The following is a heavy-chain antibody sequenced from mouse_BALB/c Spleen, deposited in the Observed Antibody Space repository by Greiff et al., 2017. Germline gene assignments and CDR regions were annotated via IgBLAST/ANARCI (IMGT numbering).Heavy chain of an antibody. J-gene: IGHJ3*01. V-gene: IGHV14-1*02. CDR1: GFNFNDYY. Sequence: VQLQQSGAELVRPGALVKLSCKASGFNFNDYYMHWVKQRPEQGLEWIGWIDPENGNTIYDPKFQGKASITADTSSNTAFLQLSSLTAEDTAVYCCARGYYDYDGGFAYWGQGTLVTVSA. CDR2: IDPENGNT. D-gene: IGHD2-4*01. CDR3: ARGYYDYDGGFAY.